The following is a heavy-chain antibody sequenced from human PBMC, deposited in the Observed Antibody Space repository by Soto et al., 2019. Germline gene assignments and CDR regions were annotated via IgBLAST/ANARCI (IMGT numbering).Heavy chain of an antibody. Sequence: EVQLVESGGGLVQPGGSLKLSCAVSGFTFSGSAMHWVRQASGKGLEWVGRVRSKSNSYATAYAASVRGRFTISRDDSKLTAYLQMNSLKAEDTAVYHGTSGHGDYVRDYWGQGSLVTVSP. CDR3: TSGHGDYVRDY. V-gene: IGHV3-73*01. CDR2: VRSKSNSYAT. D-gene: IGHD4-17*01. J-gene: IGHJ4*02. CDR1: GFTFSGSA.